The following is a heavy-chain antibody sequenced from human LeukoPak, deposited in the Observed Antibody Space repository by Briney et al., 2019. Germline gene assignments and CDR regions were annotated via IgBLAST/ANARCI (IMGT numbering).Heavy chain of an antibody. CDR2: IYTSGST. CDR3: ARGVHQLAPLVYYMDV. J-gene: IGHJ6*03. V-gene: IGHV4-4*07. D-gene: IGHD2-2*01. Sequence: SETLSLTCTVSGGSISSHYWSWIRQPAGKGLEWIGRIYTSGSTNYNPSLKSRVTMSVDTSKNQFSLKLSSVTAADTAVYYCARGVHQLAPLVYYMDVWGKGTTVTVSS. CDR1: GGSISSHY.